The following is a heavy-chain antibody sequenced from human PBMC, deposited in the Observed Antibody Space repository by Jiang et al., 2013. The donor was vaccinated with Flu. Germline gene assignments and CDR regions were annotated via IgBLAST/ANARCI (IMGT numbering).Heavy chain of an antibody. CDR1: GYIFNRYW. CDR3: ARHYSGDYLTNDDAFDI. J-gene: IGHJ3*02. CDR2: IFPGDSQT. Sequence: SRAEVKXPGESLKISCKGSGYIFNRYWVAWVRQKPGKGLECMGIIFPGDSQTRYSPSMQGQVTISVDKSISTAYLQWTSLQASDTAIYYCARHYSGDYLTNDDAFDIWGQGTMVSVSA. V-gene: IGHV5-51*01. D-gene: IGHD5-12*01.